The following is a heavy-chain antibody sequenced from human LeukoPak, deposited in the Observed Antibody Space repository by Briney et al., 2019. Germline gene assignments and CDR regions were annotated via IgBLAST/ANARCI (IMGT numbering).Heavy chain of an antibody. D-gene: IGHD3-10*01. Sequence: SETLSLTCTVSGGSISSYYWSWIRQPPGKGLEWIGYIYYSGSTNYNPSLKSRVTISVDTSKNQFSLKLSSVTAADTAVYHCARGPMADWGQGTLVTVSS. J-gene: IGHJ4*02. V-gene: IGHV4-59*08. CDR1: GGSISSYY. CDR2: IYYSGST. CDR3: ARGPMAD.